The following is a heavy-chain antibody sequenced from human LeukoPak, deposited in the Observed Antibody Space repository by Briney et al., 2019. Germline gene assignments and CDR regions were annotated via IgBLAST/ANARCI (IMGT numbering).Heavy chain of an antibody. D-gene: IGHD2-2*01. CDR3: ARQGPGYCSSTSCYGVDY. CDR2: INTNTGSP. J-gene: IGHJ4*02. CDR1: GYTFTSSA. V-gene: IGHV7-4-1*02. Sequence: ASVKVSCKASGYTFTSSAMNWVRQAPGQGLEWMGWINTNTGSPTYAQGFTGRFVSSLDTSVSTAYLQISSLKAEDTAVYYCARQGPGYCSSTSCYGVDYWGQGTLVTVSS.